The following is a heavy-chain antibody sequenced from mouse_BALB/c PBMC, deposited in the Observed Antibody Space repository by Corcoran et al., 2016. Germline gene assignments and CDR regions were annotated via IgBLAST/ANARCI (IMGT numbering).Heavy chain of an antibody. CDR1: GFSLSTSGMG. V-gene: IGHV8-8*01. D-gene: IGHD2-2*01. J-gene: IGHJ4*01. CDR2: IWWDDDK. Sequence: QVTLKESGPGILQPSQTLSLTCSFSGFSLSTSGMGVGWIRQPSGKGLEWLAHIWWDDDKRYNPALKSRLTISKDTSSNQVFLKIASVDTVDTATYYCARDGYDAAMDYWGQGTSVTVSS. CDR3: ARDGYDAAMDY.